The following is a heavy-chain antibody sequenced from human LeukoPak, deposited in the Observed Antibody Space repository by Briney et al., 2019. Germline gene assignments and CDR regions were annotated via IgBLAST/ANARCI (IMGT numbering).Heavy chain of an antibody. J-gene: IGHJ4*02. CDR2: IWYDGSNK. CDR3: ALEDTAMASMGY. D-gene: IGHD5-18*01. V-gene: IGHV3-33*01. CDR1: GFTFSSYG. Sequence: GGSLRLSCAASGFTFSSYGMHWVRQAPGKGLEWVAVIWYDGSNKYYADSVKGRFTISRDNSKNTLYLQMNSLRAEDTAVYYCALEDTAMASMGYWGQGTLVTVSS.